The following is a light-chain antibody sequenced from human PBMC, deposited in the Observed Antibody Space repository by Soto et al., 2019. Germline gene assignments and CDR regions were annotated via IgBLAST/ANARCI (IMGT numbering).Light chain of an antibody. V-gene: IGKV1-33*01. J-gene: IGKJ1*01. CDR1: KDIKNY. CDR3: QHYDDLPWT. CDR2: AAS. Sequence: DIQMTQSPSSLSASVGDRVTITCQASKDIKNYLNWYQQKPGKAPKLLIYAASILETGVPSRFSGSGSGTYFTFTISSLQPEDIATYYCQHYDDLPWTFGQGTKVEIK.